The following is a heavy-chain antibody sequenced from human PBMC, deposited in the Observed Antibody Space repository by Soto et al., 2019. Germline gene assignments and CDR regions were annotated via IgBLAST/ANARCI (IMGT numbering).Heavy chain of an antibody. CDR1: GYTFTSYA. J-gene: IGHJ4*02. D-gene: IGHD5-12*01. CDR2: INAGNGNT. CDR3: ATPIVAFY. V-gene: IGHV1-3*01. Sequence: ASVRVSCKASGYTFTSYAIHWVRQAPGQRLEWMGWINAGNGNTKYSQKFQGRVIITRDTSAGTAYMELRSLRSEDTAVYYCATPIVAFYWGQGTLVTVSS.